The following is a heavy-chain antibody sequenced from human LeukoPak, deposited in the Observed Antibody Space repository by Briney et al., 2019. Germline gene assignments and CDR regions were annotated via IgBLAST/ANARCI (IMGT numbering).Heavy chain of an antibody. Sequence: GGSLRLSCAASGFPFNKYGIHWVRQAPGKGLEWVAVVWYDGTNQHYDDSVKGRFTIFRDNAKNTLFLQLNSLRVEDTGVYYCARGVTGEYYYYGSDVWGQGTTVTVS. D-gene: IGHD2/OR15-2a*01. CDR1: GFPFNKYG. J-gene: IGHJ6*02. CDR2: VWYDGTNQ. V-gene: IGHV3-33*01. CDR3: ARGVTGEYYYYGSDV.